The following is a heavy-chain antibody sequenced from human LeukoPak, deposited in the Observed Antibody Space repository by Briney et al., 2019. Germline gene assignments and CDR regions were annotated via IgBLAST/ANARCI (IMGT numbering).Heavy chain of an antibody. V-gene: IGHV4-61*01. J-gene: IGHJ4*02. D-gene: IGHD4-17*01. Sequence: SETLSLTCTVSGGSVSSGSYYWSWIRQPPGKGLEWIGYIYYSGSTNYNPSLKSRVTISVDTSKNQFSLKLSSVTAADTAVYYCARARTGGDYKSPTFDYWGQGTLVTVSS. CDR2: IYYSGST. CDR3: ARARTGGDYKSPTFDY. CDR1: GGSVSSGSYY.